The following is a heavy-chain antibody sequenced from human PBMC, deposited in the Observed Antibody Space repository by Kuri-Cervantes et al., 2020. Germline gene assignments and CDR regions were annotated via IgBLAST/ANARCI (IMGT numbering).Heavy chain of an antibody. V-gene: IGHV4-30-2*01. Sequence: LRLSCGVSGGSISSGGYSWNWSRQPPGKGLEWIGNIYHSGSTFYNPSLKSRVTISVDRSKNQFSLKLSSLTAADTAVYYCASEYYYDSSGYYLGQGTLVTVSS. CDR2: IYHSGST. D-gene: IGHD3-22*01. CDR3: ASEYYYDSSGYY. CDR1: GGSISSGGYS. J-gene: IGHJ4*02.